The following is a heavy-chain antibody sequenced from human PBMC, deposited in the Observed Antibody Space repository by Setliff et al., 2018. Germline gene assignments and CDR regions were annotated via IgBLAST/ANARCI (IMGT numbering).Heavy chain of an antibody. CDR1: GFTFSSYA. V-gene: IGHV3-23*01. J-gene: IGHJ4*02. CDR2: ISGSGGCT. D-gene: IGHD6-19*01. CDR3: AKDRNGYSSGWTLFDY. Sequence: PGGSLRLSCAASGFTFSSYAMSWVRQAPGKGLEWVSAISGSGGCTYYADSVKGRFTISRDNSKNTLYLQMNSLRAEDTAVYYCAKDRNGYSSGWTLFDYWGQGTLVTVSS.